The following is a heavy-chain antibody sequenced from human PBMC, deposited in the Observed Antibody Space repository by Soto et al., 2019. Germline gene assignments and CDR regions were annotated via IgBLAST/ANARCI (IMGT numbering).Heavy chain of an antibody. D-gene: IGHD2-21*02. J-gene: IGHJ5*02. Sequence: QVQLVQSGAEVKKPGSSVKVSCKASGGTFSSYAISWVRQAPGQGLEWMGGIIPIFGTANYAQKFQGRVTITADKSTSTAYMELSSLRSEDTAVYYCAREQVVVVTAIQGWFDPWGPGTLVTVSS. CDR2: IIPIFGTA. CDR3: AREQVVVVTAIQGWFDP. V-gene: IGHV1-69*06. CDR1: GGTFSSYA.